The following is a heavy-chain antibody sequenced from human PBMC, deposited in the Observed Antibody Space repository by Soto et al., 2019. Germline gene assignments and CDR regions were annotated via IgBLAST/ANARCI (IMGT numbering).Heavy chain of an antibody. CDR2: IIPIFGTA. CDR1: GGTFSSYA. D-gene: IGHD2-2*01. J-gene: IGHJ6*04. CDR3: ARRVGCSSTSCYYYYYGMDV. Sequence: QVQLVQSGAEVKKPGSSVKVSCKASGGTFSSYAISWVRQAPGQGLEWMGGIIPIFGTANYAQKFQGRVTITADKSTSTAYMELSSLRSEDTAVYYCARRVGCSSTSCYYYYYGMDVWGKGTTVTVSS. V-gene: IGHV1-69*06.